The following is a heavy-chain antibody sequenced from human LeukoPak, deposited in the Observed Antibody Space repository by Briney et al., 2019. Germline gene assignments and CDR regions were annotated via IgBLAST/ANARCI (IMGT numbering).Heavy chain of an antibody. D-gene: IGHD5-18*01. Sequence: ASVKVSCKASGYTFTGYYMHWVRQAPGQGLEWMGWINPNSGGTNYAQKFQGRVTMTRDTSISTAYLELSRLRSDDTAVYYCARGEGYSYGFSNDYWGQGTLVTVSS. CDR3: ARGEGYSYGFSNDY. J-gene: IGHJ4*02. CDR2: INPNSGGT. CDR1: GYTFTGYY. V-gene: IGHV1-2*02.